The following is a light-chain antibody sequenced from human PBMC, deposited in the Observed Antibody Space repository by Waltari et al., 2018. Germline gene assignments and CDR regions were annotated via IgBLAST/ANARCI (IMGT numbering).Light chain of an antibody. CDR3: HSRDASGVGGS. CDR2: DQN. Sequence: SSELTQDPAVSVAMGQTVRITCQGNSLRSYYASWYQQRPGQAPRLVMFDQNNRRSGVPDRFSCSTSDDTASLTITWAQAEDEASYYCHSRDASGVGGSFGGGTKLTVL. J-gene: IGLJ2*01. V-gene: IGLV3-19*01. CDR1: SLRSYY.